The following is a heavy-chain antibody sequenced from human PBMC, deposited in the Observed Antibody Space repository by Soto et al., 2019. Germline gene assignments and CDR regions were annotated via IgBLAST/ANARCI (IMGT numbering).Heavy chain of an antibody. J-gene: IGHJ4*02. V-gene: IGHV4-59*01. CDR2: VYYSGST. D-gene: IGHD6-19*01. Sequence: PSETLSLTCTVSGGSISSYYWSWIRQPPGKGLEWIGYVYYSGSTNYNPSLKSRVTISVDTSQNQFSLKLSSVTAADTAVYYCARDIGAVAASCYFDYWGQGTLVTVSS. CDR1: GGSISSYY. CDR3: ARDIGAVAASCYFDY.